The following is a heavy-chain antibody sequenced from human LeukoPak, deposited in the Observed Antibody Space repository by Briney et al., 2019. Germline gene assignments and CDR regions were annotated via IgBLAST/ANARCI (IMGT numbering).Heavy chain of an antibody. V-gene: IGHV4-4*07. Sequence: SETLSLTCSVSGGSITFYYWNWLRQPAGKGLEWLGRIHTSGTTNYNPSLKSRVTMSIDTSQKKFSLNLTSVTAADTAVYYCASSSWKKTFDYWGQGALVTVSS. CDR3: ASSSWKKTFDY. CDR1: GGSITFYY. J-gene: IGHJ4*02. D-gene: IGHD1-1*01. CDR2: IHTSGTT.